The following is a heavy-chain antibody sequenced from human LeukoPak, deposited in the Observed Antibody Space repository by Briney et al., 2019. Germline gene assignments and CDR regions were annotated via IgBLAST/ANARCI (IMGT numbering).Heavy chain of an antibody. J-gene: IGHJ4*02. CDR1: GGTFSSYA. Sequence: GSSVTVSCKASGGTFSSYAISWVRQAPGQGLEWMGGIIPIFGTANYAQKFQGRVTITADESTSTAYMELSSLRSEDTAVYYCARAPYSGSYCFGYWGQGTLVTVSS. CDR3: ARAPYSGSYCFGY. D-gene: IGHD1-26*01. CDR2: IIPIFGTA. V-gene: IGHV1-69*01.